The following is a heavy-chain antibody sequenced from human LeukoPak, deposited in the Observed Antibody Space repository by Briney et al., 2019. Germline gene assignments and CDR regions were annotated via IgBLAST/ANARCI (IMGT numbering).Heavy chain of an antibody. Sequence: NSGGSLRLSCAASGFTFSSYAMSWVRQAPGKGLEWVGRIKTKTDGETTDYAAPVKDRFTISRDDSKNTLYLQMNSLKTEDTAVYYCTTVVGAAAGLGFYWGQGTLVTVSS. CDR3: TTVVGAAAGLGFY. D-gene: IGHD1-26*01. CDR1: GFTFSSYA. CDR2: IKTKTDGETT. J-gene: IGHJ4*02. V-gene: IGHV3-15*01.